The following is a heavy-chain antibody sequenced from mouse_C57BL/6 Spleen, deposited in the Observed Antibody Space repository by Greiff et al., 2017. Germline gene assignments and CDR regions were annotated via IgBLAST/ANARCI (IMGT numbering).Heavy chain of an antibody. CDR1: GYSFTSYY. J-gene: IGHJ2*01. CDR2: IYPGSGNT. CDR3: VYYYGSSPWYFDY. V-gene: IGHV1-66*01. D-gene: IGHD1-1*01. Sequence: QVQLQQSGPELVKPGASVKISCKASGYSFTSYYIHWVKQRPGQGLEWIGWIYPGSGNTKYNEKFKGKATLTADTSSSTAYMQLSSLTSEDSAVYYCVYYYGSSPWYFDYWGQGTTLTVSS.